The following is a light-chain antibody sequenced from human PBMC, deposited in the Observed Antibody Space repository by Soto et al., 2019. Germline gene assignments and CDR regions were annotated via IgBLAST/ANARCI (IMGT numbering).Light chain of an antibody. V-gene: IGKV3-20*01. CDR3: QQYGYSPYT. CDR2: GAS. J-gene: IGKJ2*01. Sequence: EIVLTQSPGTLSLSPGERATLSCRASQSVSSSYLAWYQQKLGQAPRLLIYGASSSATGAPDRFSGSGAGPDFTLTISRLDHDDFVGYCGQQYGYSPYTFGRGTKLEIK. CDR1: QSVSSSY.